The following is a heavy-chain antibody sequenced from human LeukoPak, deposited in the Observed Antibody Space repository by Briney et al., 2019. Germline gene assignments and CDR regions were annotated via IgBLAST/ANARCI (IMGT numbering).Heavy chain of an antibody. J-gene: IGHJ2*01. Sequence: GGSLRLSCAASGFTFSSYGMSWVRQAPGKGLEWVSAISGSGGSTYYADSVKGRFTISRDNSKNTLYLQMHSLRAEDTAVYYCAKDSRAVAGTRGGYFDLWGRGPLVTVSS. CDR3: AKDSRAVAGTRGGYFDL. CDR2: ISGSGGST. D-gene: IGHD6-19*01. V-gene: IGHV3-23*01. CDR1: GFTFSSYG.